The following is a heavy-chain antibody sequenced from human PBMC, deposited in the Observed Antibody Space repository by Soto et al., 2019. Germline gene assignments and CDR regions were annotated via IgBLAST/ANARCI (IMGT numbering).Heavy chain of an antibody. CDR2: INHSGST. Sequence: SETLSLTCAVYGGSFSGYYWSWIRQPPGKGLEWIGEINHSGSTNYNPSLKSRVTISVDTSKDQFSLKLSSVTAADTAVYYCARQNQYYDFWSGYHNYYYYGMDVWGQGTTVTVS. J-gene: IGHJ6*02. CDR3: ARQNQYYDFWSGYHNYYYYGMDV. CDR1: GGSFSGYY. D-gene: IGHD3-3*01. V-gene: IGHV4-34*01.